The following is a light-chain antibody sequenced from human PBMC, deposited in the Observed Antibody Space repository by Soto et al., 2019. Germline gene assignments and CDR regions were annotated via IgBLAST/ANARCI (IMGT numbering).Light chain of an antibody. V-gene: IGKV3-20*01. CDR1: QSVSSDY. CDR2: GAS. J-gene: IGKJ1*01. Sequence: EIVLTQSPGTLSLSPGERATLSCRSSQSVSSDYLAWYQQKPGQAPRLLIYGASSRATGVPDRFSGSGSGTDSTLTISRLEPEDFALYFCQHYGSSLWTFGQGTKV. CDR3: QHYGSSLWT.